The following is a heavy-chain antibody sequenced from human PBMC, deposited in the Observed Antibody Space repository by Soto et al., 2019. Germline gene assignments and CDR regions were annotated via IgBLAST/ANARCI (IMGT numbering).Heavy chain of an antibody. CDR2: INSDGSSA. D-gene: IGHD6-19*01. Sequence: EVQLVESGGGLVQPGGSLRLSCAGSGFTFSSNWMHWVRQAPGKGLVWVSRINSDGSSATYADSVMGRFTISRDNAKNPLYVQMNSLRADDTAVYFCARGPTGWYGFDYWGQRTLVTVSS. CDR1: GFTFSSNW. J-gene: IGHJ4*02. CDR3: ARGPTGWYGFDY. V-gene: IGHV3-74*01.